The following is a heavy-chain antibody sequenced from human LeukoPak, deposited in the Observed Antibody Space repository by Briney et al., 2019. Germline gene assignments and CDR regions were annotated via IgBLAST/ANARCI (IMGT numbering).Heavy chain of an antibody. D-gene: IGHD2-2*02. CDR1: GGSISSYY. Sequence: PSETLSLTCTVSGGSISSYYWSWIRQPPGKGLEWIGYIYYSGSTNYNPSLKSRVTISVDTSKNQFSLKLSSVTAADTAVYYCARGSIVVVPAAIISDAFDIWGQGTMVTVSS. J-gene: IGHJ3*02. CDR2: IYYSGST. CDR3: ARGSIVVVPAAIISDAFDI. V-gene: IGHV4-59*01.